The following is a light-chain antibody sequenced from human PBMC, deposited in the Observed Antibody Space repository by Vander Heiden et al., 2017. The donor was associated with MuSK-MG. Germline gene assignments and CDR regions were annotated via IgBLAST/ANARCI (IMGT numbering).Light chain of an antibody. CDR1: QDISNY. Sequence: DIQMTQSPSSLSASVGDRVTITCQASQDISNYLNWYQQKPGKAPKLLIYDASNLETGVPSRFSGSGSGTDFTFTISSLQPEDIATYYCQQNDNLPSFTFGHGTKVDIK. V-gene: IGKV1-33*01. CDR2: DAS. CDR3: QQNDNLPSFT. J-gene: IGKJ3*01.